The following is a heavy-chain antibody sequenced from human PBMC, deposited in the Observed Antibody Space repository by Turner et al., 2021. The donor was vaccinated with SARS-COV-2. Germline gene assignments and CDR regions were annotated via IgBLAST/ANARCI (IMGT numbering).Heavy chain of an antibody. D-gene: IGHD1-26*01. CDR1: GGSISSSSYY. CDR2: LYYSGST. Sequence: QLQLQESGPGLVKPSETLSLTCTVSGGSISSSSYYWGWIRQPPGKGLAWIGSLYYSGSTYYNPSLKSRVTISVDTSKNQFSLKLSSVTAADTAVYYCAGEVVVLTTTHYGMDVWGQGTTVTVSS. V-gene: IGHV4-39*01. CDR3: AGEVVVLTTTHYGMDV. J-gene: IGHJ6*02.